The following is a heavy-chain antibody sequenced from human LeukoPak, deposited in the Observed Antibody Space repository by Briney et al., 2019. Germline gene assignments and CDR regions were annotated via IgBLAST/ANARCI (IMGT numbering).Heavy chain of an antibody. D-gene: IGHD1/OR15-1a*01. Sequence: GRSLRLSCAASGFTFTTFGINWVRQAPGKGLEWVAAISPDGNLEYYTDSVKGRFTISRDNSKNMLYLQMSSLRGEDSALYYCAKINNNDDYWGQGTLVTVSS. V-gene: IGHV3-30*18. CDR3: AKINNNDDY. J-gene: IGHJ4*02. CDR2: ISPDGNLE. CDR1: GFTFTTFG.